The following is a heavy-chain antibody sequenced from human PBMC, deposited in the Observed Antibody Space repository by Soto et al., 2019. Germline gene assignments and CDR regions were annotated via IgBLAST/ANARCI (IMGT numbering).Heavy chain of an antibody. CDR1: GYTFTGYY. Sequence: GASVKVSCKASGYTFTGYYMHWVRQAPGQGLEWMGWINPNSGGTNYAQKFQGWVTMTRDTSISTAYMELSRLRSDDTAVYYCARGGDIVVVPAAMEPADYWGQGTLVTVSS. CDR3: ARGGDIVVVPAAMEPADY. V-gene: IGHV1-2*04. CDR2: INPNSGGT. D-gene: IGHD2-2*01. J-gene: IGHJ4*02.